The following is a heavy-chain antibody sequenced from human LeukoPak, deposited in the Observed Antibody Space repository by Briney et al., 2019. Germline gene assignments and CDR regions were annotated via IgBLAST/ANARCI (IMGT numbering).Heavy chain of an antibody. V-gene: IGHV5-51*01. CDR2: IYPGDSDT. CDR1: GYSFTSYW. Sequence: GESLKISCKGSGYSFTSYWIGWVRQMPGKGLEWMGIIYPGDSDTRYSPSFQGQVTISADKSISTAYLQWSSLKASDTAMYYCARPPGDCGGDCYPEYFQHWGQGTLVTVSS. D-gene: IGHD2-21*02. J-gene: IGHJ1*01. CDR3: ARPPGDCGGDCYPEYFQH.